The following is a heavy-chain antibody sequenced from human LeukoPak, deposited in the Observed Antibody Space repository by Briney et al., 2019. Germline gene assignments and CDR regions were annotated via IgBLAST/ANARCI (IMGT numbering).Heavy chain of an antibody. J-gene: IGHJ6*04. CDR3: ARTETAEHYYYYGMDV. D-gene: IGHD5-18*01. Sequence: SVKVSCKASGGTFSSYAISWVRQAPGQGLEWMGGIIPIFGTANYAQKFQGRVTITADKSTSTAYMELSSLRSEDTAVYYCARTETAEHYYYYGMDVWGKGTTVTVSS. CDR2: IIPIFGTA. V-gene: IGHV1-69*06. CDR1: GGTFSSYA.